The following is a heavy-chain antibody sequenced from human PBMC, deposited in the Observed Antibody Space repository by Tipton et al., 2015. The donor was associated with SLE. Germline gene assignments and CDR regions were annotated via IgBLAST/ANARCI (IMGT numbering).Heavy chain of an antibody. CDR3: ARSGGYSTPFDF. V-gene: IGHV4-31*03. CDR1: NGSISSSPYY. Sequence: LRLSCTVSNGSISSSPYYWNWLRQRPGKGLEWIGYIYYTGDTRHNPSLQSRLAVSVDTSKNQFSLRLSSVTAADTAVYFCARSGGYSTPFDFWGQGSLVTVSS. CDR2: IYYTGDT. J-gene: IGHJ4*02. D-gene: IGHD5-12*01.